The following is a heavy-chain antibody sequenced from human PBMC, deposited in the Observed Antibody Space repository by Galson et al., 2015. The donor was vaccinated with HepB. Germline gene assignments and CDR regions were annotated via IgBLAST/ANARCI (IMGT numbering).Heavy chain of an antibody. CDR1: GDSLRSFF. J-gene: IGHJ4*02. D-gene: IGHD3-22*01. CDR3: ARQPPSSGGGFFDF. Sequence: LSLTCNVSGDSLRSFFWTWIRQPPGKGLQWLGSLRGSGTTDYNVALRTRVAISLGSSKKVLSLTLNSVTATDTAVYSCARQPPSSGGGFFDFWGQGVLVTVSS. V-gene: IGHV4-59*08. CDR2: LRGSGTT.